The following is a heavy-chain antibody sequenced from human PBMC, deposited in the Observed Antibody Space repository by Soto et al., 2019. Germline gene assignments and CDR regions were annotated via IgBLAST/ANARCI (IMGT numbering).Heavy chain of an antibody. CDR2: ISYDGSNK. CDR3: ANGDHDQPLYSDY. D-gene: IGHD3-16*01. J-gene: IGHJ4*02. CDR1: GFTFSSYG. Sequence: QVQLVESGGGVVQPGRSLRLSCAASGFTFSSYGMHWVRHAPGKGLEWVAVISYDGSNKYYADSVKGRFTISRDNSKNTLYLQMNSLRAEDTAVYYCANGDHDQPLYSDYWGQGTLVTVSS. V-gene: IGHV3-30*18.